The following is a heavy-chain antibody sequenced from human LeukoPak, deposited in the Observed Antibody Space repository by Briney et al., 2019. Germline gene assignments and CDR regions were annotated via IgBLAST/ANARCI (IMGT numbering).Heavy chain of an antibody. D-gene: IGHD3-22*01. Sequence: SETLSLTCTVSGGSISSYHWIWIRQPPGKGLEWIGYIHYSGSTNYNPSLKSRVTISLDTSKNQFSLKLSSVTAADTAVYYCARMGDYYDSSGYRHDAFDIWGQGTMVTVSS. CDR1: GGSISSYH. J-gene: IGHJ3*02. V-gene: IGHV4-59*01. CDR2: IHYSGST. CDR3: ARMGDYYDSSGYRHDAFDI.